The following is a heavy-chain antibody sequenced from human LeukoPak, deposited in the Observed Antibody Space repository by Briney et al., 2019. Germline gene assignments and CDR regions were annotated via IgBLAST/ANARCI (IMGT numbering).Heavy chain of an antibody. CDR2: IKQDGSEK. Sequence: GGSLRLSCAASGFTFSSYWMSWVRQAPGKGLEWMANIKQDGSEKYYVDSVKGRFTISRDNAKNSLYLQMNSLRAEDTAVYYCARGFDDYYDSSGYYGYWGQGTLVTVSS. CDR1: GFTFSSYW. CDR3: ARGFDDYYDSSGYYGY. J-gene: IGHJ4*02. D-gene: IGHD3-22*01. V-gene: IGHV3-7*01.